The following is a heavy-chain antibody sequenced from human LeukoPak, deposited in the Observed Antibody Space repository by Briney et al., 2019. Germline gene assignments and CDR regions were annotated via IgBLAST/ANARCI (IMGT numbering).Heavy chain of an antibody. D-gene: IGHD5-12*01. V-gene: IGHV4-39*07. CDR2: IYYSGST. CDR3: ARDPSVATIPDAFDI. CDR1: GGSISSSSYY. J-gene: IGHJ3*02. Sequence: SETLSLTCTVSGGSISSSSYYWGWIRQPPGKGLEWIGSIYYSGSTYYNPSLKSRVTISVDTSKNQFSLKVSSVTAADTAVYYCARDPSVATIPDAFDIWGQGTMVTVSS.